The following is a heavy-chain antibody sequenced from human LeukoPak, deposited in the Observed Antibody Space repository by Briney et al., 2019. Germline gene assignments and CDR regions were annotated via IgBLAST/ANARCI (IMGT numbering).Heavy chain of an antibody. CDR2: IKQDGSEK. D-gene: IGHD3-9*01. J-gene: IGHJ4*02. V-gene: IGHV3-7*03. CDR1: GFTFSSYW. Sequence: GGSLRLSCAASGFTFSSYWMGWVRQAPGKGLEWVVNIKQDGSEKYYVDSVKGRFTISRDNAKNSLYLQMNSLRAEDTAVYYCARDEYDILTGKELDYWGQGTLVTVSS. CDR3: ARDEYDILTGKELDY.